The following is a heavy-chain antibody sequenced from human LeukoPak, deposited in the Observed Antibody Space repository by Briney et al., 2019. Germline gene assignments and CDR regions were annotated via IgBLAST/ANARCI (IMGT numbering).Heavy chain of an antibody. CDR3: ATTGIVGATYRSN. D-gene: IGHD1-26*01. V-gene: IGHV1-8*01. J-gene: IGHJ4*02. CDR2: MNPNSGNT. CDR1: GYTFTSYD. Sequence: GASVKVSCKASGYTFTSYDINWVRQATGQGLEWMGWMNPNSGNTGYAQKFQGRVTMTRNTSISTAYMELSSLRPDDTAVYYCATTGIVGATYRSNWGQGTLVTVSS.